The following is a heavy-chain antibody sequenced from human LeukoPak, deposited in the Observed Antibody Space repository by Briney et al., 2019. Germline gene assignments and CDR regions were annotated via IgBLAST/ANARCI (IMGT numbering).Heavy chain of an antibody. V-gene: IGHV4-61*01. D-gene: IGHD1-26*01. CDR3: AGAPIVGASGTPFDY. J-gene: IGHJ4*02. Sequence: TSETLSLTCTVSGGSVSSGSYYWSWIRQPPGKGLEWIGYIYYSGSTNYNPSLKSRVTISVDTSKNQFSLKLSSVTAADTAVYYCAGAPIVGASGTPFDYWGQGTLVTVSS. CDR2: IYYSGST. CDR1: GGSVSSGSYY.